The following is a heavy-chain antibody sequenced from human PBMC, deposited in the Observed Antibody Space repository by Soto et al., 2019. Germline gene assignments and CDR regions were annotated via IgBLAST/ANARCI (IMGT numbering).Heavy chain of an antibody. CDR3: ARVRYSSSWYLLGYYYYGMDV. CDR1: GFTFSSNW. V-gene: IGHV3-7*01. J-gene: IGHJ6*02. D-gene: IGHD6-13*01. Sequence: EVQLVESGGGLVQPGGSLRLSCAASGFTFSSNWMSWVRQAPGKGLEWVANIKQDGSEKYYVDSVKGRFTISRDNAKNSLYLQMNSLRAEDTAVYYCARVRYSSSWYLLGYYYYGMDVWGQGTTVTVSS. CDR2: IKQDGSEK.